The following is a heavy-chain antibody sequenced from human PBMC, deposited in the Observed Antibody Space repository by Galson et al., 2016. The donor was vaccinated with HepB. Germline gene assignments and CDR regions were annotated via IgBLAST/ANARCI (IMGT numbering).Heavy chain of an antibody. J-gene: IGHJ4*02. D-gene: IGHD6-19*01. V-gene: IGHV3-23*01. CDR1: GFTFNTYA. Sequence: SLRLSCAASGFTFNTYAMSWVRQAPGKRLEWISAISHTGGSTFYGDSVKGRFTISRDNSRNTLYLQMSSLRAEDTAVYYCTKDVYSSGGHNDWGQGTLVTVSS. CDR2: ISHTGGST. CDR3: TKDVYSSGGHND.